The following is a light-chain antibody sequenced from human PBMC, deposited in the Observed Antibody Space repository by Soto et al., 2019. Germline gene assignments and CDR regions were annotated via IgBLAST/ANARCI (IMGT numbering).Light chain of an antibody. V-gene: IGKV3-11*01. CDR1: PSVTNY. CDR3: QQRNIWPPVT. J-gene: IGKJ5*01. Sequence: EIVLTQSPATLSLSPGERATLSCRASPSVTNYLAWYQQKPGQPPTLLLYGAFNRAAGIPARFSGSGSGTDFTLTTSSLEPEDSSVYYCQQRNIWPPVTFGQGTRLEIK. CDR2: GAF.